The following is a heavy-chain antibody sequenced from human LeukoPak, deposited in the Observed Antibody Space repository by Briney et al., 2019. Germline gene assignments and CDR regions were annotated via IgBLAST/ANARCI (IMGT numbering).Heavy chain of an antibody. CDR2: INHSGST. Sequence: PSETLSLTCAVYGGSFGGYYWSWIRQPPGKGLEWIGEINHSGSTNYNPSLKGRVTISVDTSKNQFSLKLSSVTAADTAVYYCARGSPSFGYYDSSGYYLGYYYYMDVWGKGTTVTVSS. D-gene: IGHD3-22*01. CDR3: ARGSPSFGYYDSSGYYLGYYYYMDV. J-gene: IGHJ6*03. V-gene: IGHV4-34*01. CDR1: GGSFGGYY.